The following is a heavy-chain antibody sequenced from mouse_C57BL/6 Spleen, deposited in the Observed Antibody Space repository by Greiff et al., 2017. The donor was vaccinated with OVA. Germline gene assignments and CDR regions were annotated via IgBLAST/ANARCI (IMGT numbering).Heavy chain of an antibody. D-gene: IGHD1-1*01. Sequence: VQLQESGTELVKPGASVKLSCKASGYTFTSYWMHWVKQRPGQGLEWIGNINPSNGGTNYNEKFKSKATLTVDKSSSTAYMQLSSLTSEDSAVYYCARGAIFTTPFDYWGQGTTLTVSS. J-gene: IGHJ2*01. V-gene: IGHV1-53*01. CDR1: GYTFTSYW. CDR2: INPSNGGT. CDR3: ARGAIFTTPFDY.